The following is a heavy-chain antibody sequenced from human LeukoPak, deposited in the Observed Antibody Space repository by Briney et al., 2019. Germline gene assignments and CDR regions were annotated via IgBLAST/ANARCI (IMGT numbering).Heavy chain of an antibody. CDR3: ARQIRYTYDPNWFHP. V-gene: IGHV4-39*01. J-gene: IGHJ5*02. Sequence: SETLSLTFSVSGDSITATSYYWAWIRQPPGKGLEWIGRIYYSVNTNYDPSLQSRVTISVDTSKNQFSSSLSSVTAADTAVYYCARQIRYTYDPNWFHPWGQGTLVTVSS. D-gene: IGHD5-12*01. CDR2: IYYSVNT. CDR1: GDSITATSYY.